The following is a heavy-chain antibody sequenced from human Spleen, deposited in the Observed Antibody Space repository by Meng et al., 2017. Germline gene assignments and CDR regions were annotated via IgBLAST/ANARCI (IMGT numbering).Heavy chain of an antibody. D-gene: IGHD3-16*01. CDR2: ISGSGGST. CDR3: AKVQWGSSLGDFDY. J-gene: IGHJ4*02. Sequence: GGSLRLSCVASAFTCSGSCMSWVRQAPGKGLEWVSAISGSGGSTYYADSVKGRFTISRDNSKNTLYLQMNSLRAEDTAVYYCAKVQWGSSLGDFDYWGQGTLVTVSS. V-gene: IGHV3-23*01. CDR1: AFTCSGSC.